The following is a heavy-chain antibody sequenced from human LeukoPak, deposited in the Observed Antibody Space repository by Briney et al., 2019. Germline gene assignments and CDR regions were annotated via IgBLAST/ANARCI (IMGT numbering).Heavy chain of an antibody. D-gene: IGHD3-10*01. V-gene: IGHV3-11*01. CDR1: GFTVSSNY. Sequence: KSGGSLRLSCAASGFTVSSNYMSWIRQAPGRGLEWVSYISLSGNTIHYTDSVRGRFTISRDNAKNSLYLQMNSLRAEDTAVYYCARINQRFGESSDFDYWGQGTLVTVSS. J-gene: IGHJ4*02. CDR3: ARINQRFGESSDFDY. CDR2: ISLSGNTI.